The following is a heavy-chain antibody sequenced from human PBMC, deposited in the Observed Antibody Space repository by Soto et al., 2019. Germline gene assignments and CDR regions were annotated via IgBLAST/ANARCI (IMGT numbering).Heavy chain of an antibody. Sequence: QITLKESGPTLVRPTQTLTLTYTVSGFSLDTWGVGVGWIRQPPGKAPEWLALVYWDNDKRYSPSLKNRLTITKDTSKNQVVLTMTNMDPVDTVTYYCARALGSWGAYYFDHWGQGTLVTVSS. CDR2: VYWDNDK. V-gene: IGHV2-5*02. CDR1: GFSLDTWGVG. CDR3: ARALGSWGAYYFDH. J-gene: IGHJ4*02. D-gene: IGHD3-16*01.